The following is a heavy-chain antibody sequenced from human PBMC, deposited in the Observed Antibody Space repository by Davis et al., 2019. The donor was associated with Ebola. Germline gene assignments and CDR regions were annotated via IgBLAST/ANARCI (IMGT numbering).Heavy chain of an antibody. D-gene: IGHD6-13*01. CDR3: ARFPSSSFDL. Sequence: GESLKISCAASGFTFSSYGMHWVRQAPGKGLEWVAVIWYDGSNKYYADSVKGRFTISRDNSKNTLYLQMNSLRAEDMAVYYCARFPSSSFDLWGRGTLVTVSS. CDR2: IWYDGSNK. J-gene: IGHJ2*01. V-gene: IGHV3-33*01. CDR1: GFTFSSYG.